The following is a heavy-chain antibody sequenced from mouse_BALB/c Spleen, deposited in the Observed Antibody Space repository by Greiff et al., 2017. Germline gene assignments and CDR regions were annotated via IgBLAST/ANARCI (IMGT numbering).Heavy chain of an antibody. J-gene: IGHJ4*01. D-gene: IGHD1-1*01. Sequence: VNVVESGPGLVAPSQSLSITCTVSGFSLTSYGVHWVRQPPGKGLEWLGVIWAGGSTNYNSALMSRLSISKDNSKSQVFLKMNSLQTDDTAMYYCAQSTVDYAMDYWGQGTSVTVSS. V-gene: IGHV2-9*02. CDR1: GFSLTSYG. CDR3: AQSTVDYAMDY. CDR2: IWAGGST.